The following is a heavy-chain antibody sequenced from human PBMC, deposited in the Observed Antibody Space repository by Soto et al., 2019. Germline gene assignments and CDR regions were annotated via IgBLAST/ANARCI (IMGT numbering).Heavy chain of an antibody. Sequence: QVHLVQSGAEVKKPGASVKVSCKASGYTLTSYGISWVRQAPGQGLQWMGGISEYNGNTNYADKFQGRVTMTTDTSTSTAHMEVRSLRSDDATVYYCARAGAFCETSCYPWSTCDIGGQGTMVTVSS. J-gene: IGHJ3*02. CDR1: GYTLTSYG. V-gene: IGHV1-18*01. CDR3: ARAGAFCETSCYPWSTCDI. CDR2: ISEYNGNT. D-gene: IGHD3-22*01.